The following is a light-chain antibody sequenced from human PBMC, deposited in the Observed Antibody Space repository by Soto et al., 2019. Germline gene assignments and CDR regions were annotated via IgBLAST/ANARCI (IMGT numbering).Light chain of an antibody. Sequence: EIVLTQSPGTLSLSPGERATLSCRASQSVSSSYLAWYQQKPGQAPRPLIYVASTRATGIPDRFSGSGSGTDFTLTISRLEPEDLAVYYCQQYGSSPYTFGQGTKLEI. CDR1: QSVSSSY. J-gene: IGKJ2*01. V-gene: IGKV3-20*01. CDR3: QQYGSSPYT. CDR2: VAS.